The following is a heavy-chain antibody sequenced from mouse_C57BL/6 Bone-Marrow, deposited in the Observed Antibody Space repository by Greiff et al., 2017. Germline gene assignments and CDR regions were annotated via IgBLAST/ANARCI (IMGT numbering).Heavy chain of an antibody. CDR1: GFTFSDYE. V-gene: IGHV5-17*01. J-gene: IGHJ2*01. D-gene: IGHD2-4*01. CDR2: ISSGSSTI. Sequence: EVKLMESGGGLVKPGGSLKLSCAASGFTFSDYEMHWVRQAPEKGLEWVAYISSGSSTIYYADTVKGRFTISRDNAKNTLFLQMTSLRSEDTAMYYCARPDDYERGGYYFDYWGQGTTLTVSS. CDR3: ARPDDYERGGYYFDY.